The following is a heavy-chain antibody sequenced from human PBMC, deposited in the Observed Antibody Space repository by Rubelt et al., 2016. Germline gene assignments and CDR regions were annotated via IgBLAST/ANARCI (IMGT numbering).Heavy chain of an antibody. CDR2: IYYSGST. J-gene: IGHJ3*01. Sequence: QLQLQESGPGLVKPSETLSLTCTVSGGSISSYYWSWIRQPPGKGLEWIGYIYYSGSTNYNPSLKSRVTISVDTSKNQFSLKLSSVTAADTAVYYCARDSIFGHAFDLWGQGTLVTVSS. V-gene: IGHV4-59*12. D-gene: IGHD3-9*01. CDR1: GGSISSYY. CDR3: ARDSIFGHAFDL.